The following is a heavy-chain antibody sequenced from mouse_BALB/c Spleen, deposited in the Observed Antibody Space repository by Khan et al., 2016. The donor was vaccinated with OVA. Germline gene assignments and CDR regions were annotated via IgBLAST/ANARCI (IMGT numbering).Heavy chain of an antibody. CDR3: AREASNWDFSFPY. J-gene: IGHJ3*01. V-gene: IGHV1S136*01. Sequence: VQLQQSGPELVEPGASVKMSCKASGYTFTNYVMHWVKQKPGQGLEWIGYINPYNAGTRYNEKFKGKATLTSDISSTTAYMELSSLTSEDSAVYYCAREASNWDFSFPYWGQGTLVTVSA. CDR1: GYTFTNYV. CDR2: INPYNAGT. D-gene: IGHD4-1*01.